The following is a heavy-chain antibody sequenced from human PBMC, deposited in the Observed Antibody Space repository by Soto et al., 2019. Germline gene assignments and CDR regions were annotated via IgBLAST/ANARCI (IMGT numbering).Heavy chain of an antibody. CDR2: IIPIFGTA. Sequence: SVKVSCKASGGTFSSYAISWVRQAPGQGLEWMGGIIPIFGTANYARKFQGRVTITISVDTSKNQFSLKLSSVTAADTAVYYCARDGKGIAAAGPNLYGMDVWGQGTTVTVSS. J-gene: IGHJ6*02. D-gene: IGHD6-13*01. V-gene: IGHV1-69*06. CDR1: GGTFSSYA. CDR3: ARDGKGIAAAGPNLYGMDV.